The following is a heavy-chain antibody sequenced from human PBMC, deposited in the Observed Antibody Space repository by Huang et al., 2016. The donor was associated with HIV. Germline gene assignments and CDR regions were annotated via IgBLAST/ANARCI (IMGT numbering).Heavy chain of an antibody. CDR1: GYTFTNYD. CDR2: MNPKSGNV. Sequence: QIQLAQSGAEVKKPGASVKVSCKASGYTFTNYDINWVLQASGQGLEWMGWMNPKSGNVGDTNKFQGRVAILRNSSINTSYLEVTSLTSEDTAVYYCARGFGINYNHEAFDVWGQGTMVTVSS. J-gene: IGHJ3*01. CDR3: ARGFGINYNHEAFDV. D-gene: IGHD3-10*01. V-gene: IGHV1-8*01.